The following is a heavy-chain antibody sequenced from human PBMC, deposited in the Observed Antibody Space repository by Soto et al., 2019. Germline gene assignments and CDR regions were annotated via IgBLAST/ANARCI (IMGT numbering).Heavy chain of an antibody. V-gene: IGHV1-8*01. CDR3: ARDRGYCSGGSCYPGGYYYYYGMDV. Sequence: ASVKVSCKASGYPLTSHAFNWARQANGQGLEWLGWMNPSSDSTGYKQKFQGRLTMTRDTSISTAYMELSRLRSDDTAVYYCARDRGYCSGGSCYPGGYYYYYGMDVWGQGTTVTVSS. CDR2: MNPSSDST. J-gene: IGHJ6*02. D-gene: IGHD2-15*01. CDR1: GYPLTSHA.